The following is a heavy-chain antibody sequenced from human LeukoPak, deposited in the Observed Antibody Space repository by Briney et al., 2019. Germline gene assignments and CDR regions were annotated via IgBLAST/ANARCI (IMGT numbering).Heavy chain of an antibody. CDR3: AKAAKYYFGSDTYYYFDY. V-gene: IGHV4-59*01. CDR2: IYHSGTS. CDR1: SASISTYY. D-gene: IGHD3-10*01. J-gene: IGHJ4*02. Sequence: PSETLSLTCTVSSASISTYYWSWIRQPPGKGLEWIGYIYHSGTSNYNPSLKSRVTMSVDMSKSQFSLSLSSVTSADTAVYYCAKAAKYYFGSDTYYYFDYWGQGILVTVSS.